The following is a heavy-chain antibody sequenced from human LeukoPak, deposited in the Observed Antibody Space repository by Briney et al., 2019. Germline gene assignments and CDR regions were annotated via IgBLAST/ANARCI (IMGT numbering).Heavy chain of an antibody. CDR3: AREGKYCTSTSCYGAFDM. Sequence: GGSLRLSCAASGFTVSDNYMNWVRQAPGKGPEWVSIIYSGGNTYYADSVKGRVTISRDNSKNTLYLQMNSLRAEDTAVYYCAREGKYCTSTSCYGAFDMWGQGTMVTVSS. CDR2: IYSGGNT. CDR1: GFTVSDNY. J-gene: IGHJ3*02. D-gene: IGHD2-2*01. V-gene: IGHV3-53*01.